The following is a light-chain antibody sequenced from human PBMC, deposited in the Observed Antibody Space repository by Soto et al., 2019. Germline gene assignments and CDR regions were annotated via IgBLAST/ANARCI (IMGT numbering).Light chain of an antibody. CDR1: SAQVSTNYY. Sequence: QAVVTQEPSFSVSPGGTFTLTCAFSSAQVSTNYYPSWYQQTPAQDPRTLIHTTSTRSSGVPDRFSGSVLGNRAALTITGAQAEDESTYHCVLYMGSGIWVFGGGTKLTVL. V-gene: IGLV8-61*01. CDR2: TTS. J-gene: IGLJ3*02. CDR3: VLYMGSGIWV.